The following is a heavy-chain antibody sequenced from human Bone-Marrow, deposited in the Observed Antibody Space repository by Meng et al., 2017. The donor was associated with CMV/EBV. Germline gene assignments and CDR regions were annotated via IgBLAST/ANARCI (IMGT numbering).Heavy chain of an antibody. CDR3: AREGYCSSTSCYTRNYYYYGMDV. D-gene: IGHD2-2*02. V-gene: IGHV1-18*01. CDR2: ISTHNGNT. J-gene: IGHJ6*02. CDR1: GYTFTSYG. Sequence: ASVKVSCKASGYTFTSYGISWVRQARGQGLEWMGWISTHNGNTNYVQKIQGRVTMTTDTSTSTAYMELRSLRSDDTAVYYCAREGYCSSTSCYTRNYYYYGMDVWGQGTTVTV.